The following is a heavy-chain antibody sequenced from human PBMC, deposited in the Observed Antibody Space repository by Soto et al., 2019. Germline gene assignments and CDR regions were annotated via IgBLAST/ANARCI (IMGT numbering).Heavy chain of an antibody. D-gene: IGHD3-10*01. CDR2: IYWDDDK. V-gene: IGHV2-5*02. Sequence: QITLKESGPTLVKPTQTLTLTCTFSGFSLTTSGEAVGWIRQPPGKALEWLALIYWDDDKRSSPSLKSRLTITKDTSKNQVVLTMTNMDPVDKATYYCAHIPGSGQLLYSYYYYMDVWGKGTTVTVSS. CDR3: AHIPGSGQLLYSYYYYMDV. J-gene: IGHJ6*03. CDR1: GFSLTTSGEA.